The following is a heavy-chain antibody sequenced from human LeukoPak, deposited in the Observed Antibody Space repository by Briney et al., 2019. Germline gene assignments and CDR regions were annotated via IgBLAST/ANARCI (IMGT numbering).Heavy chain of an antibody. J-gene: IGHJ4*02. Sequence: SVKVSCKASGGTFSSYAISWVRQAPGQGLEWMGGIIPIFGTANDAQKFQGRVTITTDESTSTAYMELSSLRSEDTAVYYCASRGWGYCSSTSCYQGGYYFDYWGQGTLVTVSS. D-gene: IGHD2-2*01. CDR3: ASRGWGYCSSTSCYQGGYYFDY. V-gene: IGHV1-69*05. CDR2: IIPIFGTA. CDR1: GGTFSSYA.